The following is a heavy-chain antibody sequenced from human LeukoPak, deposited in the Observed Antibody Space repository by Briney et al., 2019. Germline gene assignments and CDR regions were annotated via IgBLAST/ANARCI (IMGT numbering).Heavy chain of an antibody. J-gene: IGHJ4*02. Sequence: PGGSLRLSCAASGFTISSYWMSWVRQAPGKGLEWVANIKQDGSEKYYVGSVKGRFTTSSANAKNSLYLQMNSLRAEDTAVYYCARSIRGSARFDYWGQGTLVTVSS. CDR2: IKQDGSEK. D-gene: IGHD3-10*01. CDR3: ARSIRGSARFDY. CDR1: GFTISSYW. V-gene: IGHV3-7*04.